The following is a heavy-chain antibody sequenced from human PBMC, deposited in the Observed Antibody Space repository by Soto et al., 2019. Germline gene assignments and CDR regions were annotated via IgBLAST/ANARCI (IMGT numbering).Heavy chain of an antibody. D-gene: IGHD3-3*01. CDR2: IIPIFGTA. CDR3: AIDRTAQRITFFGVVTPYYYYGMDV. V-gene: IGHV1-69*13. CDR1: GGTFSSYA. J-gene: IGHJ6*02. Sequence: SVKVSCKASGGTFSSYAISWVRQAPGQGLEWMGGIIPIFGTANYAQKFQGRVTITADESTSTAYMELSSLRSEDTAVYYCAIDRTAQRITFFGVVTPYYYYGMDVWGQGTTVTVSS.